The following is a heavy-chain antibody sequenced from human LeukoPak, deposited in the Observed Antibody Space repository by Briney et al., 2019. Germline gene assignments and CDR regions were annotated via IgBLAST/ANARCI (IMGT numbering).Heavy chain of an antibody. CDR1: GFTFSSYW. Sequence: PGGSLRLSCEVSGFTFSSYWMHWVRQDPRKGLVWVSRINGDGRNINYADSVRGRFTISRDNAKNTLYLQMNTLRVEDTAVYYCTRDLMDYDVSTGLHHYYMDVWGQGTTVTVSS. CDR3: TRDLMDYDVSTGLHHYYMDV. V-gene: IGHV3-74*01. J-gene: IGHJ6*02. CDR2: INGDGRNI. D-gene: IGHD3-9*01.